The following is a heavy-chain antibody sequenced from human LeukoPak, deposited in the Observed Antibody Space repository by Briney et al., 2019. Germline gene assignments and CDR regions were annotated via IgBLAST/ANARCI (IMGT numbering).Heavy chain of an antibody. CDR2: ISSSGGST. CDR3: AKGFSVAGSFH. J-gene: IGHJ4*02. CDR1: GFTFSSYA. D-gene: IGHD6-19*01. Sequence: PGGSLILSCAASGFTFSSYAMTSVRQAPGWGLEWVSTISSSGGSTYYADSVKGRFTISRDNSKNTLYLQMNSLRAEDTAVYYCAKGFSVAGSFHWGQGTLVTVSS. V-gene: IGHV3-23*01.